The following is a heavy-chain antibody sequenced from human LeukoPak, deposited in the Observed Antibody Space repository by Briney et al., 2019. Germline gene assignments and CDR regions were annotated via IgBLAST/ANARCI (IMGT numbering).Heavy chain of an antibody. V-gene: IGHV1-18*01. D-gene: IGHD3-22*01. J-gene: IGHJ6*02. CDR2: ISAYNGNT. CDR1: GYTFTSYG. Sequence: ASVKVSCKASGYTFTSYGISWVRQAPGQGLEWMGWISAYNGNTNYAQKLQGRVTMTTDTSTSTAYMELSSLRSEDTAVYYCARGRYYYDSSGYYHYYYYGMDVWGQGTTVTVSS. CDR3: ARGRYYYDSSGYYHYYYYGMDV.